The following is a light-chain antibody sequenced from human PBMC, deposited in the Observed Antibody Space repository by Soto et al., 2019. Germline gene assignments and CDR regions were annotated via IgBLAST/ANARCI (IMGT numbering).Light chain of an antibody. CDR3: ISYTDRQSYL. V-gene: IGLV2-14*03. CDR2: AVS. Sequence: QSVLTQPASVSGSPGQSITISCSGTSSDIGSYDHVAWYQQFPGKSPKLIIYAVSDRPSGASDRFSGSKSGISASLTISGLQTEDEADYYCISYTDRQSYLFGTGTRSPS. CDR1: SSDIGSYDH. J-gene: IGLJ1*01.